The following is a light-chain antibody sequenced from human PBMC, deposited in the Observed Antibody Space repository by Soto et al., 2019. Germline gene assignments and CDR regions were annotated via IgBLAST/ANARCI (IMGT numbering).Light chain of an antibody. V-gene: IGLV9-49*01. CDR2: VGPGGMVG. CDR1: SGYSNYK. CDR3: GEGQGSWSNLGGV. J-gene: IGLJ2*01. Sequence: QPVLTQPPSASASLGASVTLTCTLSSGYSNYKVYWYQQRPGKGPRFEMRVGPGGMVGPKGDGYPYRFAGLGSGLNRYMTIPNLQEEDERDYHCGEGQGSWSNLGGVFGGGTKVTVL.